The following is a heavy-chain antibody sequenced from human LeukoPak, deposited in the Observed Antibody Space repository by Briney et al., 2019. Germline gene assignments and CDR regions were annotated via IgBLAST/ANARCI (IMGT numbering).Heavy chain of an antibody. CDR2: ISYDGSNK. CDR3: ARDLISSSTSINNYYYYGMDV. V-gene: IGHV3-30-3*01. CDR1: GFTFSSYA. Sequence: PGRSLRLSCAASGFTFSSYAMHWVRQAPGKGLEWVAVISYDGSNKYYADSVKGRFTISRDNSKNTLYLQMNSLRAEDTAVYYCARDLISSSTSINNYYYYGMDVWGQGTTVTVSS. D-gene: IGHD2-2*01. J-gene: IGHJ6*02.